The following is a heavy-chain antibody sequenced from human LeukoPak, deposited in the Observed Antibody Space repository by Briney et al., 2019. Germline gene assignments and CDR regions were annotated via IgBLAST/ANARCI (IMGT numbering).Heavy chain of an antibody. J-gene: IGHJ4*02. CDR2: IYSTGNA. CDR3: ARVTGTILDY. V-gene: IGHV4-59*12. D-gene: IGHD1-7*01. CDR1: AGSLNNYY. Sequence: SEILSLTCTVSAGSLNNYYWSWIRQPPGKGLEWIGYIYSTGNANYNPSLKSRVTISVDTSKNQFSLKLSSVTAADTAVYYCARVTGTILDYWGQGTLVTVSS.